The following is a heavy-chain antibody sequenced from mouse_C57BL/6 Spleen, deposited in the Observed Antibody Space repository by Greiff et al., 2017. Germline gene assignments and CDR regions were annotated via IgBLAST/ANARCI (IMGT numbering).Heavy chain of an antibody. CDR2: IRSKSNNYAT. D-gene: IGHD4-1*01. CDR3: ARQTGHYYAMDY. J-gene: IGHJ4*01. CDR1: GFSFNTYA. Sequence: EVQLVESGGGLVQPKGSLKLSCAASGFSFNTYAMNWVRQAPGQGLELVARIRSKSNNYATYYADSVKDRFTISRDDSESMLYLQMNNLKTEDTAMYYCARQTGHYYAMDYWGQGTSVTVSS. V-gene: IGHV10-1*01.